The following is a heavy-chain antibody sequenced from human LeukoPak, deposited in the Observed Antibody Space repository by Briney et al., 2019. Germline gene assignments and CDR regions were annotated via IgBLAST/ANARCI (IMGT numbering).Heavy chain of an antibody. CDR2: INPSGGST. D-gene: IGHD3-22*01. CDR3: ARVAYYYDSSGYPTSDNWFDP. V-gene: IGHV1-46*01. CDR1: GYTFTSYC. J-gene: IGHJ5*02. Sequence: ASVKVSCKASGYTFTSYCMHWVRQAPGQGLEWMGIINPSGGSTSYAQKFQGRVTMTRDTSTSTVYMELSSLRSEDTAVYYCARVAYYYDSSGYPTSDNWFDPWGQGTLVTVSS.